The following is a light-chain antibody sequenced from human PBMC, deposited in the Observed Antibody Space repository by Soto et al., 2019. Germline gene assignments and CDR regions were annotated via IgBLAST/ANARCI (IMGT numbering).Light chain of an antibody. CDR1: SSDVGGYND. J-gene: IGLJ1*01. V-gene: IGLV2-11*01. CDR2: DVS. Sequence: QSALTQPRSVSGSPGQSVTISCTGTSSDVGGYNDVSWYQQHTGKAPKLMIYDVSKRPSGVPDRFSGSKSGNTASLTISGLQAEDEVDYYCCSYAGSYNFVFGTGTKLTVL. CDR3: CSYAGSYNFV.